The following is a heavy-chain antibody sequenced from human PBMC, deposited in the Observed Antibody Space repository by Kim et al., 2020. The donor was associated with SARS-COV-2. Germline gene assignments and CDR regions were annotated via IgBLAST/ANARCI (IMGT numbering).Heavy chain of an antibody. Sequence: HNTETFKGRITISSDKSKNNINLQMDSLRAENTAVYYCTKIADHWLELFDLWGQGTLVSVSS. CDR3: TKIADHWLELFDL. J-gene: IGHJ4*02. D-gene: IGHD1-7*01. V-gene: IGHV3-53*01.